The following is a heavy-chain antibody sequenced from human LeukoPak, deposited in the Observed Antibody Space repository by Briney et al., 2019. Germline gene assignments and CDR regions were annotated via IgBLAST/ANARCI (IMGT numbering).Heavy chain of an antibody. J-gene: IGHJ6*02. D-gene: IGHD3-3*01. CDR2: INPNSGGT. V-gene: IGHV1-2*02. CDR3: ARGFWLNYDFWSGYYTGDYYYYGMDV. Sequence: ASVTVSCTASGYTFTGYYMHWVRQAPGQGLAWMGWINPNSGGTNYAQKFQGRVTMTRDTSISTAYMELSRLRSDDTAVYYCARGFWLNYDFWSGYYTGDYYYYGMDVWGQGTTVTVSS. CDR1: GYTFTGYY.